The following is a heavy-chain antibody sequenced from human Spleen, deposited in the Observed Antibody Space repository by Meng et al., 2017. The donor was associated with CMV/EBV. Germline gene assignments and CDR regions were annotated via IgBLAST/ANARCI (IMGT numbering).Heavy chain of an antibody. J-gene: IGHJ4*02. CDR2: INHSGTT. Sequence: FSGYYWSWIRQSPGKGLEWIGEINHSGTTNYNPSLKSRVTISIDTSKNQFSLKLKSVTAADTALYYCARGTPRRGGWGYRSGWYYFDYWGQGALVTVSS. D-gene: IGHD6-19*01. CDR3: ARGTPRRGGWGYRSGWYYFDY. V-gene: IGHV4-34*01. CDR1: FSGYY.